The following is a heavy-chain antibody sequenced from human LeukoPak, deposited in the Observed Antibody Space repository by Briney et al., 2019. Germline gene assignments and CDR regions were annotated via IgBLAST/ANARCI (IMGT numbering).Heavy chain of an antibody. Sequence: GASVKVSCKASGYTFTTYGISWVRQAPGQGLEWMGWISAYNGNTNYAQKLQGRVTMTTDTSTSTAYMEMRSLRSDDTAVYYCARDRSSKPPTRPDMMIAYDMWGQGTMVTVSS. D-gene: IGHD6-13*01. CDR2: ISAYNGNT. J-gene: IGHJ3*02. CDR3: ARDRSSKPPTRPDMMIAYDM. V-gene: IGHV1-18*01. CDR1: GYTFTTYG.